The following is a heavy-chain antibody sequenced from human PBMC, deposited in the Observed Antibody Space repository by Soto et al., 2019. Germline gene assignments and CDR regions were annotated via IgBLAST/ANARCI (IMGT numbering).Heavy chain of an antibody. CDR3: FLEEDSSRGKLHS. J-gene: IGHJ4*02. D-gene: IGHD6-6*01. V-gene: IGHV3-30-3*01. CDR2: ISYDGSNK. Sequence: GGSLRLSCAASGFTFSSYAMHWVRQAPGKGLEWVAVISYDGSNKYYADSVKGRFTISRDNSKNTLYLQMNSLRSDDTAVYYCFLEEDSSRGKLHSWGPGPPVTVSS. CDR1: GFTFSSYA.